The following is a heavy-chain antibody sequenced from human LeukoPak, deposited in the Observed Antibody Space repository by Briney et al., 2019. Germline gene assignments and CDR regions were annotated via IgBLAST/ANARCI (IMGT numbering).Heavy chain of an antibody. V-gene: IGHV3-23*01. CDR1: GVTLSSYA. J-gene: IGHJ4*02. D-gene: IGHD3-22*01. CDR3: ARGNYYDSSGYFTTFYYFDY. Sequence: GGSLRLSCTASGVTLSSYAMSWARQAPGKGLEWVSAISGSGGSTYYADSVKGRFTISRDNSKNTLYLQMNSLRAEDTAVYYCARGNYYDSSGYFTTFYYFDYWGQGTLVTVFS. CDR2: ISGSGGST.